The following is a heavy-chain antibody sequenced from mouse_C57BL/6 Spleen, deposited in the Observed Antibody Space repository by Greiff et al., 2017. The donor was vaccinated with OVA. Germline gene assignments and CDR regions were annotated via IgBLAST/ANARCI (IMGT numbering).Heavy chain of an antibody. CDR1: GFTFSSYG. Sequence: DVKLVESGGDLVKPGGSLKLSCAASGFTFSSYGMSWVRQTPDKRLEWVATISSGGSYTYYPDSVKGRFTISRDNAKNTLYLQMSSLKSEDTAMYYCARRYYDYDGFDYWGQGTTLTVSS. V-gene: IGHV5-6*02. CDR2: ISSGGSYT. J-gene: IGHJ2*01. CDR3: ARRYYDYDGFDY. D-gene: IGHD2-4*01.